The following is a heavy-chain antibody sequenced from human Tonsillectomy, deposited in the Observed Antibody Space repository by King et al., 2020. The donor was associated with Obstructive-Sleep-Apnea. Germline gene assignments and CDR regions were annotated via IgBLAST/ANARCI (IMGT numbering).Heavy chain of an antibody. V-gene: IGHV1-58*02. Sequence: QLVQSGPEVKKPGTSVKVSCKASGFTFTSSAMQWVRQARGQRLEWIGWIVVGSVNTNYAQKFQERVTITRDMSTSTAYMELSSLRSEDTAVYYCAASKYYYDSSGTSTYGMDVWGQGTTVTVSS. D-gene: IGHD3-22*01. CDR2: IVVGSVNT. CDR1: GFTFTSSA. CDR3: AASKYYYDSSGTSTYGMDV. J-gene: IGHJ6*02.